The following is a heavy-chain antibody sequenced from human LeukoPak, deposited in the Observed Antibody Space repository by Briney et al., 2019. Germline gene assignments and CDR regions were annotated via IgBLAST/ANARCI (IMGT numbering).Heavy chain of an antibody. V-gene: IGHV1-24*01. D-gene: IGHD2-21*02. J-gene: IGHJ6*03. CDR1: GYILTELS. CDR3: ARVQRCGGDCYPRVGYYYYYMDV. Sequence: ASVKVSCKVSGYILTELSMHWVRQAPGKGLEWMGGYDPEDVETIYAQKFQGRITMTEDTSTDTAYMELSSLRSEDTAVYYCARVQRCGGDCYPRVGYYYYYMDVWGKGTTVTVSS. CDR2: YDPEDVET.